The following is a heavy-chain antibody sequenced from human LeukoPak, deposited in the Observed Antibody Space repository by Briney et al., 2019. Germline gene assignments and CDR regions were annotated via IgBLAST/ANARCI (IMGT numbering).Heavy chain of an antibody. CDR3: AKARTPYNSGFDY. V-gene: IGHV3-23*01. CDR2: ISASGSTT. Sequence: GSLRLSCAASGFTFTDYAMGWVRQAPGQGLEWASTISASGSTTYYADSVRGRFTISRDSSKNTLSLQMSSLRAEDTAVYYCAKARTPYNSGFDYWGQGTLVAVSS. D-gene: IGHD6-19*01. J-gene: IGHJ4*02. CDR1: GFTFTDYA.